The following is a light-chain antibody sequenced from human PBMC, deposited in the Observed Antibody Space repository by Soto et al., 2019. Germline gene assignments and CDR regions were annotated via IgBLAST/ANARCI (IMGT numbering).Light chain of an antibody. J-gene: IGKJ2*01. V-gene: IGKV3-15*01. CDR1: QSIASN. CDR3: QQYHNWPPYT. CDR2: DAA. Sequence: EIVMTQSPATLSVSPGERATLSCRASQSIASNLAWHQQKPGQTPRLLIYDAATRATGIPARFSGSGSGTQFTLTISNLQSEDFAVYYCQQYHNWPPYTFGQGTKLEIK.